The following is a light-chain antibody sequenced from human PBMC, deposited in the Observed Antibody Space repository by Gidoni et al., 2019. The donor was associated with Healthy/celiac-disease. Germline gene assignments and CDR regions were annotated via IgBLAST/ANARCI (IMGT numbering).Light chain of an antibody. J-gene: IGKJ2*01. V-gene: IGKV3-15*01. CDR2: GAS. Sequence: EIVMTQSAATLSVSPGERATLSCRASQSVSSNLAWYQQKPGQAPRLLIYGASTRATGIPARFSGSGSGTEFTLTISSLQSEDFAVYYCQQYNNWPPYTFXQXTKLEIK. CDR3: QQYNNWPPYT. CDR1: QSVSSN.